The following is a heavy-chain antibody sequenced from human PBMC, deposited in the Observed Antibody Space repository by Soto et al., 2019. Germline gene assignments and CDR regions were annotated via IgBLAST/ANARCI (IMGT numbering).Heavy chain of an antibody. J-gene: IGHJ2*01. CDR1: GGTFSSYA. CDR2: IIPIFGTA. D-gene: IGHD3-22*01. V-gene: IGHV1-69*01. Sequence: QVQLVQSGAEVKKPWSSVKVSCKASGGTFSSYAISWVRQAPGQGLEWMGGIIPIFGTANYAQKFQGRVTITADESTSTAYMELSRLRSEDTAVYYCASLDYYDSSGCHVTVELWYFGLWGRGTLVTVSS. CDR3: ASLDYYDSSGCHVTVELWYFGL.